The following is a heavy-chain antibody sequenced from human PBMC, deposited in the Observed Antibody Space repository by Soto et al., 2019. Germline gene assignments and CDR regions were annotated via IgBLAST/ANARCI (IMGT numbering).Heavy chain of an antibody. J-gene: IGHJ4*02. CDR3: ARSTTTVVTLGY. CDR1: GGSISSSSYY. Sequence: QLQLQESGPGLVKPSETLSLTCTVSGGSISSSSYYWGWIRQPPGKGLEWIGSIYYSGSTYYNPSLKSRVTIPVDTSTNQFSLKLSSVTAADSAVYYCARSTTTVVTLGYWGQGTLVTVSS. CDR2: IYYSGST. V-gene: IGHV4-39*01. D-gene: IGHD4-17*01.